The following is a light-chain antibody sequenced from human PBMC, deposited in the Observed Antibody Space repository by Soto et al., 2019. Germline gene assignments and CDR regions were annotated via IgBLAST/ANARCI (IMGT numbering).Light chain of an antibody. J-gene: IGLJ3*02. CDR2: EVS. V-gene: IGLV2-14*01. Sequence: QSALTQPASVSGSPGQSITISCAGTRSDVGGYNYVSWYQQHPGKAPKLMIYEVSNRPSGVSNRFSGAKSGSTASLIISGLQAEDEADYYCTSYTGSSTPGVFGGGTKLTVL. CDR3: TSYTGSSTPGV. CDR1: RSDVGGYNY.